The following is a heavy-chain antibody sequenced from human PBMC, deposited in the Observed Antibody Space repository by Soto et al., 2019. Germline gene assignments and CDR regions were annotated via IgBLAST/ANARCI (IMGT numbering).Heavy chain of an antibody. CDR1: GGTFSSYA. J-gene: IGHJ4*02. CDR2: IIPIFGTA. CDR3: ARVKTDYDFWSGYYYFDY. Sequence: ASVKVSCKASGGTFSSYAISWVRQAPGQGLEWMGGIIPIFGTANYAQKFQGRVTITADKSTSTAYMELSSLRSEDTAVYYCARVKTDYDFWSGYYYFDYWGQGTLVTVSS. V-gene: IGHV1-69*06. D-gene: IGHD3-3*01.